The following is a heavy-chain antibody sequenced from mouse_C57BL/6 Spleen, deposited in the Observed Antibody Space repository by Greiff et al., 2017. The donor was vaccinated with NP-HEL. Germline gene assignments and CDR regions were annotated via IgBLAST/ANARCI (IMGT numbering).Heavy chain of an antibody. CDR2: ISDGGSYT. V-gene: IGHV5-4*03. CDR3: ATGYYYFDY. CDR1: GFTFSSYA. D-gene: IGHD2-14*01. J-gene: IGHJ2*01. Sequence: EVKLVESGGGLVKPGGSLKLSCAASGFTFSSYAMSWVRQTPEKRLAWVATISDGGSYTYYPDNVKGRFTISRDNAKNNLYLQMSHLKSEDTAMYYCATGYYYFDYWGQGTTLTVSS.